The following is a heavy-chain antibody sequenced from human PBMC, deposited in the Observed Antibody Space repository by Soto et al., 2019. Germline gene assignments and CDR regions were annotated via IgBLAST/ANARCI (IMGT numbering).Heavy chain of an antibody. J-gene: IGHJ5*01. CDR1: GYSISNGYC. V-gene: IGHV4-38-2*02. CDR2: IYHSGNT. D-gene: IGHD3-22*01. CDR3: ARDLPYFSSGFRWEAPFEY. Sequence: SETLSLTCAVSGYSISNGYCWGWIRQPPGKGLEWIGSIYHSGNTYYNPSLKSRVTMSLDTSKNQFSLRLSSVTAADTAVYYCARDLPYFSSGFRWEAPFEYWGHGTLVTVSS.